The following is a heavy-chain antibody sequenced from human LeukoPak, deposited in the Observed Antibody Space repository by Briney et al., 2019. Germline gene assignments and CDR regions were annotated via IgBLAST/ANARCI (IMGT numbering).Heavy chain of an antibody. J-gene: IGHJ5*02. CDR1: GFTFSDYA. CDR3: TRENDYGDYANWFDP. CDR2: IRSKAYGGTT. Sequence: GRSLRLSCTASGFTFSDYAMSWVRQAPGKGLEGVGFIRSKAYGGTTEYAASVKGRFTISRDDSKSIAYLQMNSLKTEDTAVYYCTRENDYGDYANWFDPWGQGTLVTVSS. V-gene: IGHV3-49*04. D-gene: IGHD4-17*01.